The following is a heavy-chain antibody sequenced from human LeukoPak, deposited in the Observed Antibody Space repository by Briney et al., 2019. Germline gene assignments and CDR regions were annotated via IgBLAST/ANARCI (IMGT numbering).Heavy chain of an antibody. Sequence: GGSLRLSCAASGFTFSSYSMNWVRQAPGKGLEWVSSISSSSSYIYYADSVKGRFTISRDNSKNTLYLQMNSLRAEDTAVYYCAKGERGIVVVPAAIEDYWGQGTLVTVSS. CDR2: ISSSSSYI. J-gene: IGHJ4*02. CDR3: AKGERGIVVVPAAIEDY. V-gene: IGHV3-21*04. CDR1: GFTFSSYS. D-gene: IGHD2-2*01.